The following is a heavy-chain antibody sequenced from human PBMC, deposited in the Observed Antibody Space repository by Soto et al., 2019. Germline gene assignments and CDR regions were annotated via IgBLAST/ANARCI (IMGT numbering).Heavy chain of an antibody. D-gene: IGHD2-15*01. V-gene: IGHV3-15*07. J-gene: IGHJ6*02. CDR1: DFSISNAW. Sequence: EVQLVGSGGGLVKPGGSLRLSCAASDFSISNAWMNWVRQAPGKGLEWVGRVKRKIDGETTDYAAPVKGRFTISRDDSNNMLYLQMNSLKADDTAVYYCTTGSVEGVWGQGTTVTVSS. CDR3: TTGSVEGV. CDR2: VKRKIDGETT.